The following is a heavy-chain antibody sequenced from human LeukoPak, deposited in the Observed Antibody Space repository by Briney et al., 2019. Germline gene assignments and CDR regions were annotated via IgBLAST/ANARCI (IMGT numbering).Heavy chain of an antibody. J-gene: IGHJ4*02. CDR2: IYYSGST. CDR1: GGSISSYY. D-gene: IGHD3-9*01. V-gene: IGHV4-59*01. CDR3: ARGYFDWLSSHSFDY. Sequence: PSETLSLTWTVSGGSISSYYWSSIRQPPGKGLEWIGYIYYSGSTNYNPSLKSRVTISVDTSKNQFSLKLSSVTAADTAVYYCARGYFDWLSSHSFDYWGQGTLVTVSS.